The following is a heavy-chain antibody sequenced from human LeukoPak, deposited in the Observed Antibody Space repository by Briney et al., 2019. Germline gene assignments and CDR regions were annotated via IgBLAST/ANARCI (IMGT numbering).Heavy chain of an antibody. V-gene: IGHV4-59*01. CDR1: GGSISSYY. CDR3: ARGLMMAVAGRGEFHY. J-gene: IGHJ4*02. CDR2: IYYSGST. Sequence: SETLSLTCIVSGGSISSYYWSWIRQPPGKGLEWIGYIYYSGSTNYNPSLKSRVTISVDTSKNQFSLKLSSVTAADTAVYYCARGLMMAVAGRGEFHYWGQGTLVTVSS. D-gene: IGHD6-13*01.